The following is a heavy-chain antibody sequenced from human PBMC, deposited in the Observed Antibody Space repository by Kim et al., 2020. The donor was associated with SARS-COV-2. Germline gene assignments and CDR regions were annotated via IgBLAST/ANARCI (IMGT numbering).Heavy chain of an antibody. CDR2: INWNGGST. Sequence: GGSLRLSCGSSGFTPDDYGMSWVRQGPGKGLEWVACINWNGGSTSYADSVKGRFTISRDNAKNAMYLEMNSLRGDDTALYYCVRGDQVGDYWGQGTLVTASS. CDR1: GFTPDDYG. V-gene: IGHV3-20*04. CDR3: VRGDQVGDY. J-gene: IGHJ4*02. D-gene: IGHD1-26*01.